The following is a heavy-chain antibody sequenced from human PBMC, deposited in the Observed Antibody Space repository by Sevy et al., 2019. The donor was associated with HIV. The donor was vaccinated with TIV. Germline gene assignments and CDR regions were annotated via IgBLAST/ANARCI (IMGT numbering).Heavy chain of an antibody. CDR3: GRDLPSAVINPFYYYGMDV. Sequence: GGSLRLSCAASGFTFSIYAIHWVRQAPGKGLEWVTVISYDGGNIYYADSVKGRFTVSRDNSKDTVYLQMNSLRPEDTAVYYCGRDLPSAVINPFYYYGMDVWGQGTTVTVSS. J-gene: IGHJ6*02. V-gene: IGHV3-30*04. CDR1: GFTFSIYA. D-gene: IGHD2-21*01. CDR2: ISYDGGNI.